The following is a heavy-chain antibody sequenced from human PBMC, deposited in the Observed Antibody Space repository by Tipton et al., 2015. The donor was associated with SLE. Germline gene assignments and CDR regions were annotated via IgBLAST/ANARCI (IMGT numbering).Heavy chain of an antibody. V-gene: IGHV4-61*02. Sequence: TLSLTCTVSGVSISSASYYWNWIRQPAGKGLEWIGRAYTTGSPYYNPSLKSRVTISVDTSKNQFSLTLNSVTAADTAVYYCAKTTVYSNDWPYFDHWGQGTLVTVSS. CDR3: AKTTVYSNDWPYFDH. CDR1: GVSISSASYY. D-gene: IGHD6-19*01. CDR2: AYTTGSP. J-gene: IGHJ4*02.